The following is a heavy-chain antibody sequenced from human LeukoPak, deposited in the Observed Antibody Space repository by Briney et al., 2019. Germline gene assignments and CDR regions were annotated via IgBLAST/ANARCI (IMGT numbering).Heavy chain of an antibody. CDR2: ISYDGSNK. D-gene: IGHD1-26*01. CDR1: GFTFSSYG. CDR3: ARDKIAGATLFDY. V-gene: IGHV3-30*03. Sequence: GRSLRLSCAASGFTFSSYGMHWVRQAPGKGLEWVAVISYDGSNKYYADSVKGRFTISRDNSKNTLYLQMNSLRAEDTAVYYCARDKIAGATLFDYWGQGTLVTVSS. J-gene: IGHJ4*02.